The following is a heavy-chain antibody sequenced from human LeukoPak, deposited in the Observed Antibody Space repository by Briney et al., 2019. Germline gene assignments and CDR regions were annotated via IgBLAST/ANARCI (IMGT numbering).Heavy chain of an antibody. CDR3: ARLPQDYYYHGMDV. J-gene: IGHJ6*02. CDR1: GYDFATYW. Sequence: GESLKISCQGSGYDFATYWIGWVRQMPGKGQEWMGRIYPGDSDTKYSPSFQGQVTISADKSIGSAYLQWSSLKSSDTAMYYCARLPQDYYYHGMDVWGQGTTVSVS. CDR2: IYPGDSDT. V-gene: IGHV5-51*01.